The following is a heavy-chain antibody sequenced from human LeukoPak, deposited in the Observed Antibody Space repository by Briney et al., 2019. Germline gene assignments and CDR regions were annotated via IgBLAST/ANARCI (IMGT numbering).Heavy chain of an antibody. Sequence: SETLSLTCTVSGGSISSDYWSWIRQPPGKGLEGIGYIYYSGNTNYNPSLKSRVTISVDTSRYQFSLKLSSVTAADTAVYYCARDRGCLWFGELLPYYFYYWGQGTLVTVSS. J-gene: IGHJ4*02. D-gene: IGHD3-10*01. CDR1: GGSISSDY. CDR3: ARDRGCLWFGELLPYYFYY. V-gene: IGHV4-59*01. CDR2: IYYSGNT.